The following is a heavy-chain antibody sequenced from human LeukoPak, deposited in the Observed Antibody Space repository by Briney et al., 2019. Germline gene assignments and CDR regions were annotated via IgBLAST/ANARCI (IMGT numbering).Heavy chain of an antibody. CDR1: GGSISNGGYY. CDR2: IYYSGST. D-gene: IGHD4-17*01. V-gene: IGHV4-31*03. CDR3: ARASRGTMTTYSWFDP. Sequence: SQTLSLTCTLSGGSISNGGYYWTWIRQHPGKGLVWIGYIYYSGSTYYNPSLKSRVTISLDASKNQFSLKLSSVTAADTAVFYCARASRGTMTTYSWFDPWGQGTLVTVSS. J-gene: IGHJ5*02.